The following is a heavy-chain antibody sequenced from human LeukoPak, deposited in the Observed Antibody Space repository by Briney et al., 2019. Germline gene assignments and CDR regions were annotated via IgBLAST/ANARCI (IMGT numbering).Heavy chain of an antibody. Sequence: PSETLSLTCAVYGGSFSGYYWSWIRQPPGKGLEWIGEINHSGSTNYNPSLKSRVTISVDTSKNQFSLKLSSVTAADTAVYYCARRSSSRLYWGQGTLVTVSS. CDR2: INHSGST. D-gene: IGHD6-13*01. J-gene: IGHJ4*02. CDR3: ARRSSSRLY. V-gene: IGHV4-34*01. CDR1: GGSFSGYY.